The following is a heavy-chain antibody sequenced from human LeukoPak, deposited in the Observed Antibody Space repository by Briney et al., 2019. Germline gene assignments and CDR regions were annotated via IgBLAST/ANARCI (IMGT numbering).Heavy chain of an antibody. CDR1: GYTLTELS. J-gene: IGHJ1*01. Sequence: SVKVSCKVSGYTLTELSMHWVRQAPGKGLEWMGGFDPEDGETIYAQKFQGRVTMTEDTSTDTAYMELSSLRSEDTAVYYCATSVGYSSGWYVRSDEQYFQHWGQGTLVTVSS. V-gene: IGHV1-24*01. CDR2: FDPEDGET. D-gene: IGHD6-19*01. CDR3: ATSVGYSSGWYVRSDEQYFQH.